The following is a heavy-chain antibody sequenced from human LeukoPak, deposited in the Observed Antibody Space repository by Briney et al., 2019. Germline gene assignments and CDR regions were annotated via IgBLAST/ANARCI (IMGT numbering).Heavy chain of an antibody. CDR3: ARVGVGDWGSVWDH. J-gene: IGHJ4*02. D-gene: IGHD3-16*01. CDR2: ISSGGGVT. CDR1: NFTVRTYS. V-gene: IGHV3-48*02. Sequence: PVWSLTLDRRVSNFTVRTYSMIWVPPTTETRLARNTYISSGGGVTHYAESLKGRFAISRDNAKNSLFLQMNGLKDEDTAVYYCARVGVGDWGSVWDHWGQGARVTVSS.